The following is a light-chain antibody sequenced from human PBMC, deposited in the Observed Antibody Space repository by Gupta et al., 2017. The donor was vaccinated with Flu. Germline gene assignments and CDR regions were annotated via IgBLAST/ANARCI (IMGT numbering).Light chain of an antibody. CDR2: ENH. Sequence: QSVLTQPPSMSAAPGPTVTISCSGSSSNIGINFVSWYQQYPGTAPRPLIFENHRRPSGIPDRFSGSKSGTSVTLGITGLQTGDEADYYCGTWDNTLSAMIFGGGTKLTVL. CDR3: GTWDNTLSAMI. CDR1: SSNIGINF. V-gene: IGLV1-51*02. J-gene: IGLJ2*01.